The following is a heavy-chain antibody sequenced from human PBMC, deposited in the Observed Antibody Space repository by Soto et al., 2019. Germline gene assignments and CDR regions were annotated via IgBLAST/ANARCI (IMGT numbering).Heavy chain of an antibody. D-gene: IGHD3-22*01. CDR1: AFSFSNYA. V-gene: IGHV3-23*01. J-gene: IGHJ4*02. Sequence: PGGSLRLSCAASAFSFSNYAMTWVRQAPGKGLEWVSVISGSGTGTYYADSVKGRFTISRDNSKKKVYLQMNSLRAEDTAVYYCAKHRYYDSSAYFGDLDYWGQGTLVTVSS. CDR3: AKHRYYDSSAYFGDLDY. CDR2: ISGSGTGT.